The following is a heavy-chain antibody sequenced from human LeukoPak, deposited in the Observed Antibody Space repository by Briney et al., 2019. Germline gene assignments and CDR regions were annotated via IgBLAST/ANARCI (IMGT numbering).Heavy chain of an antibody. D-gene: IGHD7-27*01. Sequence: GGSLRLSCAASEFTFSSYSMSWVRQAPGKGLEWVSYISSTASSIYYADSVKGRFTISRDNAKNSLYLQMNSLRAEDTAVYYCVRDLGHSRHYFEYWGQGALVTVSS. CDR1: EFTFSSYS. V-gene: IGHV3-48*04. CDR2: ISSTASSI. CDR3: VRDLGHSRHYFEY. J-gene: IGHJ4*02.